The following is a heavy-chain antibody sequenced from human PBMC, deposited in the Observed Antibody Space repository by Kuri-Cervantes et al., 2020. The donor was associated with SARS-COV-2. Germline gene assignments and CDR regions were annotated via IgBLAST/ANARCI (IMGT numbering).Heavy chain of an antibody. Sequence: GPLRPPCTVSGGSISSSSYYWGWIRQPPGKGLEWIGSIYYSGSTYYNPSLKSRVTISVDTSKNQFSLKLSSVTAADTAVYYCARSPDLWWFDPWGQGTLVTVSS. J-gene: IGHJ5*02. D-gene: IGHD3-3*01. CDR3: ARSPDLWWFDP. CDR1: GGSISSSSYY. CDR2: IYYSGST. V-gene: IGHV4-39*07.